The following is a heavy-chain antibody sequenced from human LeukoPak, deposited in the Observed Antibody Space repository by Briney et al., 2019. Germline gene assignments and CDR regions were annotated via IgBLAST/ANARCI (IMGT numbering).Heavy chain of an antibody. CDR2: IFYTGST. Sequence: SETLSLTCTVSGGSISSSSYYWGWIRQPPGKGLEWIGSIFYTGSTFYNPSLKSRVTLSLDTSKNHYSLRLSSVTAADTAVYYCARGGVAIPAANNWFDPWGQGTLVTVSS. CDR3: ARGGVAIPAANNWFDP. V-gene: IGHV4-39*07. J-gene: IGHJ5*02. CDR1: GGSISSSSYY. D-gene: IGHD2-2*01.